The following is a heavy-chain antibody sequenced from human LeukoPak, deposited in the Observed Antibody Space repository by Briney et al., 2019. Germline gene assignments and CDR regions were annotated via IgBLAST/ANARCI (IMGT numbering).Heavy chain of an antibody. J-gene: IGHJ4*02. CDR1: GGSISSGSYY. Sequence: SETLSLTCTVSGGSISSGSYYWSWIRQPAGKGLEWIGRIYTSGSTNYNPSLKSRVTMSVDTSKNQFSLKLSSVTAADTAVYYCARVRAADFDYWGQGTLVTVSS. V-gene: IGHV4-61*02. D-gene: IGHD6-13*01. CDR3: ARVRAADFDY. CDR2: IYTSGST.